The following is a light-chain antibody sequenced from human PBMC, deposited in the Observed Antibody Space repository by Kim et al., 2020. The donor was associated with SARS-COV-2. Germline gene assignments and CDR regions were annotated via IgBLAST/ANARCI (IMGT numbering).Light chain of an antibody. V-gene: IGLV3-19*01. CDR2: GRN. CDR1: SLRSYY. J-gene: IGLJ2*01. CDR3: NSRDSSGNHLVV. Sequence: LGQTVRITCQGDSLRSYYASWYQQKPGQAPVLVIYGRNNRPSGIPDRFSGSSSGNTASLTITGAQAEDEADYYCNSRDSSGNHLVVFGGGTQLTVL.